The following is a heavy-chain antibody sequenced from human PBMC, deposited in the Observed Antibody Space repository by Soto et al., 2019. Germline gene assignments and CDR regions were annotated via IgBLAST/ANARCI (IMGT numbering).Heavy chain of an antibody. Sequence: GESLKISCNASGYNFLSDWIGWVRQMPGKGLEWMGVIYPGDSDTRYSPSFEGQVTMSVDKFNTPAYLQWSSVKASDIAMYYCARHLHRGGYFSFWAQATRVTVSS. V-gene: IGHV5-51*01. CDR3: ARHLHRGGYFSF. D-gene: IGHD3-22*01. J-gene: IGHJ4*02. CDR1: GYNFLSDW. CDR2: IYPGDSDT.